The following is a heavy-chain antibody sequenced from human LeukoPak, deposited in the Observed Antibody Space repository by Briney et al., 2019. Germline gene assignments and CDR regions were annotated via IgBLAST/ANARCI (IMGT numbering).Heavy chain of an antibody. Sequence: SQTLSLTCTVSGGSISSGSYYSSWIRHPAGKGLEWIGRIYTSGSTNYNPSLKSRVTISVDTSKNQFSLKLSSVTAADTAVYYCARDRVTIFGVVPYDYWGQGTLVTVSS. D-gene: IGHD3-3*01. CDR3: ARDRVTIFGVVPYDY. CDR2: IYTSGST. J-gene: IGHJ4*02. V-gene: IGHV4-61*02. CDR1: GGSISSGSYY.